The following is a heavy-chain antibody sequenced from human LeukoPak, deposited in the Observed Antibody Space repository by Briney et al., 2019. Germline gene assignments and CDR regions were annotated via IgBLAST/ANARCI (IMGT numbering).Heavy chain of an antibody. CDR1: GYTFTSYD. V-gene: IGHV1-8*03. Sequence: ASVKVSCKASGYTFTSYDINWMRQATGQGLEWMGWMNPNSGNTGYAQKFQGRVTITRNTSISTAYMELSSLRSEDTAVYYCARDSCGGDCYWYFDLWGRGTLVTVSS. CDR3: ARDSCGGDCYWYFDL. J-gene: IGHJ2*01. CDR2: MNPNSGNT. D-gene: IGHD2-21*02.